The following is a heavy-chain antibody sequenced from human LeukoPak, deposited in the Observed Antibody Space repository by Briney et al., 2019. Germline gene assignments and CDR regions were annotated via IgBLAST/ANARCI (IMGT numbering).Heavy chain of an antibody. CDR2: INPNSGST. Sequence: ASVKVSCKASGCTFTGYYIHWVRQAPGQGLEWMGWINPNSGSTSYAQKSQGRVTMTRDTSISIAYMELTSLRSDDTAIYYCAVSYSGGSIFDYWGQGTLVTVSS. CDR1: GCTFTGYY. V-gene: IGHV1-2*02. D-gene: IGHD6-19*01. CDR3: AVSYSGGSIFDY. J-gene: IGHJ4*02.